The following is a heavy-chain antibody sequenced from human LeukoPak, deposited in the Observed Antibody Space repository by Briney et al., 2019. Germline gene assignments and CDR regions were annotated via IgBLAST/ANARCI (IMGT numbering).Heavy chain of an antibody. V-gene: IGHV4-39*07. Sequence: SETLSLTCTVSGGSISSSSYYWGWIRQPPGKGLEWIGSIYYSGSTYYNPSLKSRVTISVDTSKNQFSLKLSSVTAADTAVYYCAREGARWELTPIDYRGQGTLVTVSS. J-gene: IGHJ4*02. CDR1: GGSISSSSYY. CDR2: IYYSGST. D-gene: IGHD1-26*01. CDR3: AREGARWELTPIDY.